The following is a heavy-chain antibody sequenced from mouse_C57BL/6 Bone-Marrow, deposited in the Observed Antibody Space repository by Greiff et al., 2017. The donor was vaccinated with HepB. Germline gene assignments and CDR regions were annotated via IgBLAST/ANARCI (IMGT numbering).Heavy chain of an antibody. D-gene: IGHD2-10*01. CDR1: GYTFTSYG. J-gene: IGHJ2*01. CDR3: ARSPLPPFDY. V-gene: IGHV1-81*01. Sequence: VKLKQSGAELARPGASVKLSCKASGYTFTSYGISWVKQRTGQGLEWIGEIYPRSGNTYYNEKFKGKATLTADKSSSTAYMELRSLTSEDSAVYFCARSPLPPFDYWGQGTTLTVSS. CDR2: IYPRSGNT.